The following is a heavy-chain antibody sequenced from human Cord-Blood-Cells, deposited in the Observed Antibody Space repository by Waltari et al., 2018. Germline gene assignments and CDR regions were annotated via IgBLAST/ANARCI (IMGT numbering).Heavy chain of an antibody. CDR2: IWYDGSNK. CDR1: GFTFSSSG. V-gene: IGHV3-33*01. Sequence: QVQLVESGGGEVQPGRSLRLSCAASGFTFSSSGMHWVRQAPGKGLGWVAVIWYDGSNKYYADSVKCRFTISRDNSKNTLYRQMNSLRAEDTAGYYCAREAAFDIWGQGTMVTVSS. J-gene: IGHJ3*02. CDR3: AREAAFDI.